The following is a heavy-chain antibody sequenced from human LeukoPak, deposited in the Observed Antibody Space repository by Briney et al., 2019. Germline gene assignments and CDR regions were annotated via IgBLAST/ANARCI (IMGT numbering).Heavy chain of an antibody. D-gene: IGHD3-10*01. J-gene: IGHJ4*02. Sequence: SETLSLTCAVYGRCFSGYYWSWIRQPPGKGLEWIGEINHSGSTNYNPSLKSRVTISVDTSKNQFSLKLSSVTAADTAVYYCARGRSYYGSGDTFDYWGQGTLVTVSS. CDR2: INHSGST. CDR1: GRCFSGYY. V-gene: IGHV4-34*01. CDR3: ARGRSYYGSGDTFDY.